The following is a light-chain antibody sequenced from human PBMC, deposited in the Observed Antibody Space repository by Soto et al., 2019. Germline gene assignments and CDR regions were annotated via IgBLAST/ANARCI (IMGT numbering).Light chain of an antibody. J-gene: IGKJ1*01. V-gene: IGKV1-5*03. Sequence: DIKLTQSPSTLSASVEDRITITCRASQSIGTWLAWYQHRPGEGPKLLIYKASGLESGVPSRFSGSGSGTDFTLTISSLQPDDFATYYCQHYNSYSEAFGQGTKVDIK. CDR1: QSIGTW. CDR3: QHYNSYSEA. CDR2: KAS.